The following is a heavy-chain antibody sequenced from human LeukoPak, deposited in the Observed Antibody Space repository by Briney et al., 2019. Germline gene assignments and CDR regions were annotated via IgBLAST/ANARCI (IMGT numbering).Heavy chain of an antibody. CDR1: GYTFTSYG. V-gene: IGHV1-18*01. D-gene: IGHD2-2*01. CDR3: ARGSKDIVVVPAAEDYYYYYYMDV. J-gene: IGHJ6*03. Sequence: EASVKVSCKASGYTFTSYGISWVRQAPGQGLEWMGWISAYNGNTNYAQKFQGRVTMTRNTSISTAYMELSSLRSEDTAVYYCARGSKDIVVVPAAEDYYYYYYMDVWGKGTTVTVSS. CDR2: ISAYNGNT.